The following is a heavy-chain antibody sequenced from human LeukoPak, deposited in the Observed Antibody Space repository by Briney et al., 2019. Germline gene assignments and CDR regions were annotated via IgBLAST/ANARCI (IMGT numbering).Heavy chain of an antibody. D-gene: IGHD2-15*01. CDR2: ISSSSSYI. V-gene: IGHV3-21*01. CDR3: ARDGSYNGETTFDY. J-gene: IGHJ4*02. CDR1: GFTFSSYS. Sequence: PGGSLRLSCAASGFTFSSYSMNWVRQAPGKGLEWVSSISSSSSYIYYADSVKGRFTISRDNAKNSLYLQMNSLRAEDTAVYYCARDGSYNGETTFDYWGQGTLVTVSS.